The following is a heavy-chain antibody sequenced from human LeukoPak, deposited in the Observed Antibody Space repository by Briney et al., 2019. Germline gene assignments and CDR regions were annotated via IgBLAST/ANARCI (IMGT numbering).Heavy chain of an antibody. CDR3: ARGLGSDIVATISYFDY. CDR1: GFTVSSNY. CDR2: IYSGGST. Sequence: PGGSLRLSCAASGFTVSSNYMSWVRQAPGKGLEWVSVIYSGGSTYYADSVKGRFTISRDNSKNTLYLQMNSLRAEDTAVYYCARGLGSDIVATISYFDYWGQGTLVTVSS. D-gene: IGHD5-12*01. V-gene: IGHV3-66*01. J-gene: IGHJ4*02.